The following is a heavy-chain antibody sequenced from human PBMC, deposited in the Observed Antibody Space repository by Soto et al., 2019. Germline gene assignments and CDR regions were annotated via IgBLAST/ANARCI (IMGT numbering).Heavy chain of an antibody. D-gene: IGHD2-15*01. CDR2: INRSGST. J-gene: IGHJ5*02. CDR1: GGSFSGYY. CDR3: ARLNFRGYCSGGSCPNWFDP. V-gene: IGHV4-34*01. Sequence: PSETLSLTCAVYGGSFSGYYWSWIRQPPGKGLEWIGEINRSGSTNYNPSLKSRVTISVDTSKNQFSLKLSSVTAADTAVYYCARLNFRGYCSGGSCPNWFDPWGQGTLVTVSS.